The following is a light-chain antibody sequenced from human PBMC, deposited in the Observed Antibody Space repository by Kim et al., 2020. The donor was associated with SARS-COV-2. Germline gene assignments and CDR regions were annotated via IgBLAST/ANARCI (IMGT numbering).Light chain of an antibody. CDR2: GKN. CDR1: SLRSYY. CDR3: NSRDNSGNHLV. V-gene: IGLV3-19*01. J-gene: IGLJ2*01. Sequence: ALGPTVRSTCQGDSLRSYYASWYQQKPGQAPVLVIYGKNNRPSGIPDRFSGSSSGNTASLTITGAQAEDEADYYCNSRDNSGNHLVFGGGTQLTVL.